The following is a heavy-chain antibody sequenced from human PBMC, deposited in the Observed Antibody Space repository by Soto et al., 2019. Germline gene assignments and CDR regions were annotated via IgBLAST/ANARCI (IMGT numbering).Heavy chain of an antibody. CDR2: ISGSGGST. J-gene: IGHJ4*02. CDR1: GFTFSSYA. D-gene: IGHD6-19*01. V-gene: IGHV3-23*01. CDR3: AKTEFTYSSGDHLDY. Sequence: PGGSLRLSCAASGFTFSSYAMSWVRQAPGRGLEWVSAISGSGGSTYYADSVKGRFTISRDNSKNTLYLQMNSLRAEDTAVYYCAKTEFTYSSGDHLDYWGQGTLVTVSS.